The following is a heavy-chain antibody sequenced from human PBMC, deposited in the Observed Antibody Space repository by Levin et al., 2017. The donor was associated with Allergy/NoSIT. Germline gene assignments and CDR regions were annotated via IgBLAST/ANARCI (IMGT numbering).Heavy chain of an antibody. CDR1: GFIFTNYW. CDR3: ARALTISGAVAYMDV. J-gene: IGHJ6*03. Sequence: ASVKVSCAPSGFIFTNYWMRWIRQAPGKGLEWVASVSQDGNEKYYVDSVQGRFTISRDNAKNSLYLQMNSLRAEDTAVYYCARALTISGAVAYMDVWGKGTTVTVSS. D-gene: IGHD3-3*01. CDR2: VSQDGNEK. V-gene: IGHV3-7*03.